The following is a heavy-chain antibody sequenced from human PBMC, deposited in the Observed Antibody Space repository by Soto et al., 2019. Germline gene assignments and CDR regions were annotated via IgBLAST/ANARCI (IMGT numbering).Heavy chain of an antibody. CDR2: ISYDGSNK. V-gene: IGHV3-30*18. J-gene: IGHJ6*02. CDR1: GFTFSSSG. Sequence: GGSLRLSCAASGFTFSSSGIHWVRQAPGKGLEWVAVISYDGSNKFYIDSVKGRFTVSRDNSKNTLYLQMSSLRAEDTAVYYCAKDRQADFWRLPSPMDVWGQGTTVTVSS. D-gene: IGHD3-3*01. CDR3: AKDRQADFWRLPSPMDV.